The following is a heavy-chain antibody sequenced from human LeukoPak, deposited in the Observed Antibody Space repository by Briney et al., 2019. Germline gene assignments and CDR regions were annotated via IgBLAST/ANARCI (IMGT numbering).Heavy chain of an antibody. Sequence: GGSLRLSCAASGFTFSSYSMNWVRQAPGKGLEWVSSISSSSSYIYYADSVKGRFTISRDNAKNSLYLQMNSLGAEDTAVYYCARVLRVWAMDTALDYWGQGTLVTVSS. V-gene: IGHV3-21*01. CDR1: GFTFSSYS. D-gene: IGHD5-18*01. CDR3: ARVLRVWAMDTALDY. CDR2: ISSSSSYI. J-gene: IGHJ4*02.